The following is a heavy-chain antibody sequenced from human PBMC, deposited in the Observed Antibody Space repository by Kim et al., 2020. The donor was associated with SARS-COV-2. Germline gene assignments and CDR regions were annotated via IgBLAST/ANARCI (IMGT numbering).Heavy chain of an antibody. CDR3: ARSHYGDYV. D-gene: IGHD4-17*01. CDR2: INQGGTEK. CDR1: GFTFSTSW. Sequence: GGSLRLSCAASGFTFSTSWMTWVRQAPGKGLEWVANINQGGTEKYYVDSVKGRFTISRDNAKNSLFLDVNSLRVEDTAVYYCARSHYGDYVWGQGSLVTV. J-gene: IGHJ4*02. V-gene: IGHV3-7*01.